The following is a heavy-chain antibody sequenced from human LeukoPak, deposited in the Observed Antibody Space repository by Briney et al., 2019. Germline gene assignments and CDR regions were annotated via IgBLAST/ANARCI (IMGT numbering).Heavy chain of an antibody. CDR3: AKDWELGS. CDR2: INHSGST. CDR1: GGSFGGYY. Sequence: SETLSLTRAVYGGSFGGYYWSWIRQPPGKGLEWIGEINHSGSTNYNPSLKSRVTISVDTSKNQFSLKLSSVTAADTAVYYCAKDWELGSWGQGTLVTVSS. D-gene: IGHD1-26*01. J-gene: IGHJ5*02. V-gene: IGHV4-34*01.